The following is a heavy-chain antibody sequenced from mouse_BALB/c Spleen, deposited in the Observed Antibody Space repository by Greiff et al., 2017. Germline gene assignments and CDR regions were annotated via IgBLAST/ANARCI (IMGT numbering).Heavy chain of an antibody. CDR2: ISYSGST. V-gene: IGHV3-2*02. D-gene: IGHD2-3*01. CDR3: ARADGYWAWFAY. CDR1: GYSITSDYA. J-gene: IGHJ3*01. Sequence: EVKLMESGPGLVKPSQSLSLTCTVTGYSITSDYAWNWIRQFPGNKLEWMGYISYSGSTSYNPSLKSRISITRDTSKNQFFLQLNSVTTEDTATYYCARADGYWAWFAYWGQGTLVTVSA.